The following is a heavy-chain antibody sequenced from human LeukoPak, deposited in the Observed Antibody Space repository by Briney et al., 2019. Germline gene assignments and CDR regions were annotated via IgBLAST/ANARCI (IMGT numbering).Heavy chain of an antibody. Sequence: PSQTLSLTCTVSGGSISSGSYYWSWIRQPAGKGLEWIGHIYTTGSTSYNPSLKSRVTMSLDTSKNQFSLKLTSVTAADTAVYYCTIFVVADPDAFEIWGQGTMVTVSS. J-gene: IGHJ3*02. D-gene: IGHD3-3*01. CDR2: IYTTGST. V-gene: IGHV4-61*09. CDR1: GGSISSGSYY. CDR3: TIFVVADPDAFEI.